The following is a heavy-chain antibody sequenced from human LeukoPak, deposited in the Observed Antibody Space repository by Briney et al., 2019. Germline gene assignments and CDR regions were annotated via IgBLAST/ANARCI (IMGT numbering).Heavy chain of an antibody. CDR1: GGSISSGSYY. V-gene: IGHV4-61*02. J-gene: IGHJ4*02. CDR3: ARDYPAAALDY. CDR2: IYTSGST. D-gene: IGHD6-13*01. Sequence: SETPSLTCTVSGGSISSGSYYWSWIRQPAGKGLEWIGRIYTSGSTNYNPSLKSRVTISVDTSKNQFSLKLSSVTAADTAVYYCARDYPAAALDYWGQGTLVTVSS.